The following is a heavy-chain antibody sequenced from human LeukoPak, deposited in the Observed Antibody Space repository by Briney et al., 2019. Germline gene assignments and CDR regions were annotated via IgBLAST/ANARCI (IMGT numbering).Heavy chain of an antibody. D-gene: IGHD2-15*01. J-gene: IGHJ4*02. CDR2: LDIEVGET. CDR1: GETLHKLS. Sequence: ASVKVSCKVFGETLHKLSMHWVRQAPGKGLEWVGGLDIEVGETIYAQKFQGRVTMTEDTASETAYMELSSLRSEDTAVYFCATLKDIVVTAVGTGTNHYWGQGTLVTVSS. V-gene: IGHV1-24*01. CDR3: ATLKDIVVTAVGTGTNHY.